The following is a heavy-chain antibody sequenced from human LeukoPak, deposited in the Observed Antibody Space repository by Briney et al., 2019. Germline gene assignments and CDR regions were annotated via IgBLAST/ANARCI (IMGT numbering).Heavy chain of an antibody. J-gene: IGHJ4*02. V-gene: IGHV3-30*04. D-gene: IGHD5-24*01. CDR3: VRAGPGRWQPSDD. CDR1: GFTFSNYL. CDR2: ISPDGKNK. Sequence: GGSLRLSCAASGFTFSNYLMHWVRQVPGKGLDWVAVISPDGKNKYYADSVQGRFTISRDNSKNIVSLDMISLRTEDTAIYYCVRAGPGRWQPSDDWGQGTLVTASS.